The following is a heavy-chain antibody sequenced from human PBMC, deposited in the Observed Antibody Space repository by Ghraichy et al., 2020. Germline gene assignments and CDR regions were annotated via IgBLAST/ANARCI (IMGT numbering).Heavy chain of an antibody. CDR1: GFTFSSYA. CDR3: AKGHYSSSRWDAFDI. Sequence: GESLNISCAASGFTFSSYAMSWVRQAPGKGLEWVSAISGSGGSTYYADSVKGRFTISRDNSKNTLYLQMNSLRAEDTAVYYCAKGHYSSSRWDAFDIWGQGTMVTVSS. V-gene: IGHV3-23*01. CDR2: ISGSGGST. J-gene: IGHJ3*02. D-gene: IGHD6-13*01.